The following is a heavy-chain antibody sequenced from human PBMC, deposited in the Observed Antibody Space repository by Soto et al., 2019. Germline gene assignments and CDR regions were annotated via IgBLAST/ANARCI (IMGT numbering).Heavy chain of an antibody. V-gene: IGHV1-69*04. CDR1: GYTFTSYG. CDR3: ARDPGYSSSFRFDP. CDR2: IIPILGIA. J-gene: IGHJ5*02. Sequence: SVKVSCKASGYTFTSYGISCVRQAPGQGLEWMGRIIPILGIANYAQKFQGRVTITADKSTSTAYMELSSLRSEDTAVYYCARDPGYSSSFRFDPWGQGTLVTVSS. D-gene: IGHD6-13*01.